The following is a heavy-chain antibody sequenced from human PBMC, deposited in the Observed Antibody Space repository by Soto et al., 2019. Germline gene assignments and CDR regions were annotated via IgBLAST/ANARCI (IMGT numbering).Heavy chain of an antibody. CDR1: GYTFTSYG. Sequence: GASVKVSCKASGYTFTSYGISWARQAPGQGLEWMGWISAYNGNTNYAQKLQGRVTMTTDTSTSTAYMELRSLRSDDTAVYYCARDPWTYYYDSSGYYSLDYWGQGTLVTVSS. D-gene: IGHD3-22*01. CDR2: ISAYNGNT. J-gene: IGHJ4*02. CDR3: ARDPWTYYYDSSGYYSLDY. V-gene: IGHV1-18*04.